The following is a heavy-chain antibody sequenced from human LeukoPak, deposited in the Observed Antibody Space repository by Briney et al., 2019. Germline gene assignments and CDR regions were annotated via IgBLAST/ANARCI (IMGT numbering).Heavy chain of an antibody. V-gene: IGHV3-21*01. Sequence: PGGSLRLSCAASGFTFSSYSMNWVRQAPGRVLEWVSFISTSSSYIYYADSVKGRFTISRDNAKNSLYLQMNSLRAEDTAVYYCARDVNWNYCDYWGHGTPVTVSS. CDR2: ISTSSSYI. D-gene: IGHD1-20*01. CDR3: ARDVNWNYCDY. J-gene: IGHJ4*01. CDR1: GFTFSSYS.